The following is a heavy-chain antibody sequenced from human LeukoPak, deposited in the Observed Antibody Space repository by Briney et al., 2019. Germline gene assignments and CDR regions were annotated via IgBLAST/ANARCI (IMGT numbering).Heavy chain of an antibody. Sequence: PSETLSLTCNVSGGSISSYYWSWIRQPPGKGLEWIGYIYYSGSTNYNPSLKSRVTISVDTSKNQFSLKLSSVTAADTAVYYCARDNYDSSGYSLDYYYYYYMDVWGKGTTVTVSS. J-gene: IGHJ6*03. CDR2: IYYSGST. CDR3: ARDNYDSSGYSLDYYYYYYMDV. V-gene: IGHV4-59*01. CDR1: GGSISSYY. D-gene: IGHD3-22*01.